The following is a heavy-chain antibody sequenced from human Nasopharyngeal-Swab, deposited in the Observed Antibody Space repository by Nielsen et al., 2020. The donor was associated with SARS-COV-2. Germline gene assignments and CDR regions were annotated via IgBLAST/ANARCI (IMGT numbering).Heavy chain of an antibody. CDR3: ASPKSITMVRGFDY. J-gene: IGHJ4*02. D-gene: IGHD3-10*01. Sequence: GSLKISCAASGFTFSSYAMSWVRQAPGKGLEWVSAISGSGGSTYYADSVKGRFTISRDNSKNTLYLQVNSLRAEDTAVYYCASPKSITMVRGFDYWGQGTLVTVSS. CDR2: ISGSGGST. V-gene: IGHV3-23*01. CDR1: GFTFSSYA.